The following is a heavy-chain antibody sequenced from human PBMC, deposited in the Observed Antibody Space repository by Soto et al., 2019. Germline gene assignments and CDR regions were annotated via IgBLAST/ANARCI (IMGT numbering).Heavy chain of an antibody. Sequence: QVQLVQSGAEVKKGGSSVKVSCKASGGTFNTYVISWVRQAPGQGLEGMGGLIPMFGTANYAQKFQGRVTITADESSSTAYMELSSLRSDDTAVYYCARSESAVAGPAHYYYYGMDVWGQGTTVTVSS. V-gene: IGHV1-69*01. CDR2: LIPMFGTA. D-gene: IGHD6-19*01. CDR3: ARSESAVAGPAHYYYYGMDV. J-gene: IGHJ6*02. CDR1: GGTFNTYV.